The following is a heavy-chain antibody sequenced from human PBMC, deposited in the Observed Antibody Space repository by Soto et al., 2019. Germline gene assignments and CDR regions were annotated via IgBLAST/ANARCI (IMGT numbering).Heavy chain of an antibody. CDR2: IYSGGST. CDR3: ARGPGGFGDFSLDY. Sequence: PSETLSLTCGVSGGSISQYYWSWIRRPAGKGLEWIGRIYSGGSTNYNPSLENRVTMSVDTSKNQFSLKLSSVTAADTAVYYCARGPGGFGDFSLDYWGQGTLVTVSS. CDR1: GGSISQYY. D-gene: IGHD3-10*01. J-gene: IGHJ4*02. V-gene: IGHV4-4*07.